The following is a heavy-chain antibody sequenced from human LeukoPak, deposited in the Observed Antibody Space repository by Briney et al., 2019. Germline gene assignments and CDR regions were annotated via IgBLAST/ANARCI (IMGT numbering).Heavy chain of an antibody. CDR1: GGTFSSYA. Sequence: SVKVSCKASGGTFSSYAISWVGQAPGQGLEWMGRIIPILGIANYAQKFQGRVTITADKSTSTAYMELSSLRSEDTAVYYCARCTIKQQLLDYWGQGTLVTVSS. D-gene: IGHD6-13*01. CDR2: IIPILGIA. J-gene: IGHJ4*02. CDR3: ARCTIKQQLLDY. V-gene: IGHV1-69*04.